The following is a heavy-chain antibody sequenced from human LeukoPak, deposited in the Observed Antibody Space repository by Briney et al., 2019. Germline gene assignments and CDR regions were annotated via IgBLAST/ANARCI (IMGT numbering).Heavy chain of an antibody. V-gene: IGHV1-69*04. Sequence: SVKVSCKASGGTFSSYAISWVRQAPGQGLEWMGRIIPILGIANYAQKFQGRVTITADKATSTAYMELRSLRAEDTAVYYCAKDSNWSFDSWGQGTLVTVSS. CDR3: AKDSNWSFDS. CDR2: IIPILGIA. CDR1: GGTFSSYA. J-gene: IGHJ4*02. D-gene: IGHD1-20*01.